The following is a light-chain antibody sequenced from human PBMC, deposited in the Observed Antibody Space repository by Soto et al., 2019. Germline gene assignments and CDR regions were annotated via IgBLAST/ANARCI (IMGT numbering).Light chain of an antibody. CDR3: TSYGGASNLL. V-gene: IGLV2-8*01. J-gene: IGLJ2*01. CDR1: SSDVGGYNY. CDR2: DVN. Sequence: QSVLAQPPSASGSPGQSVTISCTGTSSDVGGYNYVSWYQQHPGKAPKLMIYDVNRRPSGVPDRFSASKSGNTASLTVSGLQAEDEADYYCTSYGGASNLLFGGGTKVTVL.